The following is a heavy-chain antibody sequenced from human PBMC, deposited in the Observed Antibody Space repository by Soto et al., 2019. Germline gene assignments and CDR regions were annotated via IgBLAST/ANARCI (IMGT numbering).Heavy chain of an antibody. D-gene: IGHD3-10*01. J-gene: IGHJ5*02. Sequence: SETLSLTCTVSGGSIGSSNYYWGWIRQPPGKGPEWIATIYYTGSTDYNPSLKSRVTLSVDTSRNQFSLKLRSVTAADTAVYYCARKRPNAMVRGVIGWFDPWGQGTLVTVS. CDR3: ARKRPNAMVRGVIGWFDP. CDR2: IYYTGST. CDR1: GGSIGSSNYY. V-gene: IGHV4-39*01.